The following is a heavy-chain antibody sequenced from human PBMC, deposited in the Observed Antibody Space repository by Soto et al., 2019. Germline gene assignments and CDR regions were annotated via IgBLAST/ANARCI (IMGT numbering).Heavy chain of an antibody. V-gene: IGHV3-48*02. CDR1: GFTFSSYS. Sequence: QSVGSLRLSCAASGFTFSSYSMNWVRQAPGKGLEWVSYISSSSSTIYYADSVKGRFTISRDNAKNSLYLQMNSLRDEDTAVYYCARVSHGDYGMDVWGQGTTVTVSS. CDR2: ISSSSSTI. CDR3: ARVSHGDYGMDV. D-gene: IGHD4-17*01. J-gene: IGHJ6*02.